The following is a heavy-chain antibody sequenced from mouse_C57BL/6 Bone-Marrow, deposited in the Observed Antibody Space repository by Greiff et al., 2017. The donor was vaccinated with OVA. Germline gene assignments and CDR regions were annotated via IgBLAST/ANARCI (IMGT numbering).Heavy chain of an antibody. CDR1: GFTFSSYG. Sequence: EVKLVESGGDLVKPGGSLKLSCAASGFTFSSYGMSWVRQTPDKRLEWVATISSGGSYTYYPDSVKGRFTISRDNAKNTLYLQMSSLKSEDTAMYYCARRPIYYGYDGWFAYWGQEALVTVSA. D-gene: IGHD2-2*01. V-gene: IGHV5-6*02. J-gene: IGHJ3*01. CDR2: ISSGGSYT. CDR3: ARRPIYYGYDGWFAY.